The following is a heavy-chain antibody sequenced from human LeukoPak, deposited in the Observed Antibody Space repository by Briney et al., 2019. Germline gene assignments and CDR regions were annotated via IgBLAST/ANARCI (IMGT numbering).Heavy chain of an antibody. J-gene: IGHJ5*02. D-gene: IGHD1-26*01. Sequence: PSETLSLTCAVYGGSFSGYYWSWIRQPPGKGLEWIGEINHSGSTNYNPSLKSRVTISVDTSKNQFSLKLSSVTAADTAVYYCARGQGATNPRRSYNWFDPWGQGTLVTVSS. CDR2: INHSGST. CDR3: ARGQGATNPRRSYNWFDP. V-gene: IGHV4-34*01. CDR1: GGSFSGYY.